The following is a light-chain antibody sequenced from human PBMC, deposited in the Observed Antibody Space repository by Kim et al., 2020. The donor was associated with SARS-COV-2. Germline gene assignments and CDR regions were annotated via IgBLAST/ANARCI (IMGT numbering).Light chain of an antibody. CDR2: GRN. J-gene: IGLJ2*01. Sequence: SSELTQDPAVSVALGQTVRITCQGDSLRNYYASWYLQKPRQAPVLVIYGRNNRPSGIPDRISGSTSGNTASLTITGARAEDEADFYCQSRDSGGKVIFGGGTKVTVL. CDR3: QSRDSGGKVI. CDR1: SLRNYY. V-gene: IGLV3-19*01.